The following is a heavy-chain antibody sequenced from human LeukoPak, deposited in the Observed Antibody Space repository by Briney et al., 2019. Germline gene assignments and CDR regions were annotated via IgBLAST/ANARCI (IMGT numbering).Heavy chain of an antibody. Sequence: SETLSLTCSVSGGSLSSSSYCWVWTPQPPGKGLEWIGSIYYSGSTYFNPSLKSRVTISIDTSKNQFSLKLSSVTAADTAVYYCARLSKGGYTYGGPIEYWGQGALVTVSS. CDR1: GGSLSSSSYC. CDR2: IYYSGST. CDR3: ARLSKGGYTYGGPIEY. D-gene: IGHD5-18*01. V-gene: IGHV4-39*01. J-gene: IGHJ4*02.